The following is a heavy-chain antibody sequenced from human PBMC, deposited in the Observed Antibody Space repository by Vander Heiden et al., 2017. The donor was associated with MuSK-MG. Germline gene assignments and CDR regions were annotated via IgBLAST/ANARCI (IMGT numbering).Heavy chain of an antibody. D-gene: IGHD2-15*01. Sequence: EVQLVASGAGLVRPRLSQGRSCTASGLPCVCYALSWGRQDMGKGLEGGGMSRRRAYCGRTEDGASVKGRSIISRDDSKSITYKKINSLKTEDTAVYYCTIVEYGSAGSWYSEDYWGQGTLVTVSS. CDR3: TIVEYGSAGSWYSEDY. J-gene: IGHJ4*02. V-gene: IGHV3-49*02. CDR1: GLPCVCYA. CDR2: SRRRAYCGRT.